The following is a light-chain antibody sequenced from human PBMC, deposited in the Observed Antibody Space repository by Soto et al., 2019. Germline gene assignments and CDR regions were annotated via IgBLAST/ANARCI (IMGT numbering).Light chain of an antibody. V-gene: IGKV3-15*01. CDR1: QSVSSN. J-gene: IGKJ2*01. CDR3: QHYNNWPFT. Sequence: EVVLTQSPGTLSLSPGERATLSCRASQSVSSNLAWYQQKPGQAPTLLIYGASARATGIPARFSGSGSGTEFTLTISSLQSEDFAVYYCQHYNNWPFTFGQGTKLEIK. CDR2: GAS.